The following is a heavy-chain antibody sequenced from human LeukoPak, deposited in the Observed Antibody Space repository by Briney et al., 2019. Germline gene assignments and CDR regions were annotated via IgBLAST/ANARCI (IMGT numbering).Heavy chain of an antibody. V-gene: IGHV4-39*07. CDR2: IYYSGST. J-gene: IGHJ4*02. Sequence: PSETLSLTCTVSGGSISSSSYYWGWIRQPPGKGLEWIGSIYYSGSTYYNPSLKSRVTISVDTSKNQFSLKLSSVTAADTAVYYCARDQTRRIVVVITTLSYFDYWGQGTLVTASS. CDR1: GGSISSSSYY. D-gene: IGHD3-22*01. CDR3: ARDQTRRIVVVITTLSYFDY.